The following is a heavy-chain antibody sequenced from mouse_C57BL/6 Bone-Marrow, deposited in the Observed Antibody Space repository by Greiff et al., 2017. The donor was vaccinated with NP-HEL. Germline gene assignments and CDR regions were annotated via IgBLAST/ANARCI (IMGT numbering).Heavy chain of an antibody. CDR2: IHPNSGST. D-gene: IGHD1-1*02. V-gene: IGHV1-64*01. Sequence: QVHVKQPGAELVKPGASVKLSCKASGYTFTSYWMHWVKQRPGQGLEWIGMIHPNSGSTNYNEKFKSKATLTVDKSSSTAYMQLSSLTSEDSAVYYCAREKYYGPRVYWGQGTSVTVSS. CDR1: GYTFTSYW. CDR3: AREKYYGPRVY. J-gene: IGHJ4*01.